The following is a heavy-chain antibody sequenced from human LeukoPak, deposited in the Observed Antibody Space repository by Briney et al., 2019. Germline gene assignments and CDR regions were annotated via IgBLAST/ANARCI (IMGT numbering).Heavy chain of an antibody. D-gene: IGHD5-12*01. V-gene: IGHV4-59*01. CDR1: GGSISSYY. CDR2: IYYSGST. J-gene: IGHJ4*02. CDR3: ARAGYSGYEFTPFDY. Sequence: KPSETLSLTCTVSGGSISSYYWSWIRQPPGKGLEWIGYIYYSGSTNYNPSLKSRVTISVDTSKNQFSLKLSSVTAADTAVYYCARAGYSGYEFTPFDYWGQGTLVTVSS.